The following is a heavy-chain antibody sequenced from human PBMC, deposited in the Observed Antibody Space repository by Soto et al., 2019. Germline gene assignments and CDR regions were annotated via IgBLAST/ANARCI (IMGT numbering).Heavy chain of an antibody. D-gene: IGHD6-13*01. CDR2: IYYRGTT. CDR1: GGSISTGVWY. Sequence: TLSLTCSVSGGSISTGVWYWSWVRDHPGKGLEWIGDIYYRGTTSYNPSLGSRVTISRDTSKNQVSLKVNSVTAADTAVYYCARVSAGGTRWFDSWGQGIRVTVSS. V-gene: IGHV4-31*03. J-gene: IGHJ5*01. CDR3: ARVSAGGTRWFDS.